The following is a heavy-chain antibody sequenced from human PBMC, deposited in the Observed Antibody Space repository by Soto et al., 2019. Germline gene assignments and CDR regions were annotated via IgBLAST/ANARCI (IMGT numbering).Heavy chain of an antibody. CDR1: GFSLSISGVG. Sequence: SGPTLVNPTQTLTLTCTFSGFSLSISGVGVGWIRQPPGKALEWLALIYWNDDKRYSPSLKSRLTITKDTSKNQVVLTMTNMDPVDTATYYCAHRPVYGDYPFDYYYYGMDVWGQGTTVTVSS. CDR2: IYWNDDK. CDR3: AHRPVYGDYPFDYYYYGMDV. V-gene: IGHV2-5*01. D-gene: IGHD4-17*01. J-gene: IGHJ6*02.